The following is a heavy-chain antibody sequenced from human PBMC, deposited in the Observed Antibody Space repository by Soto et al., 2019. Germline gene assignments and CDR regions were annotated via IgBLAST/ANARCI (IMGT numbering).Heavy chain of an antibody. D-gene: IGHD2-2*02. CDR1: GYSFIDYS. CDR3: AREGLTSGYTFAY. J-gene: IGHJ4*02. CDR2: ISASNGNT. V-gene: IGHV1-18*04. Sequence: QVQLVQSGTEVKKPGTSVKVSCKTSGYSFIDYSITWVRQAPGQGLEWMGWISASNGNTEYAQKLQGRVNMTTDTSTGTAYMELRSLRSDDTAMYYCAREGLTSGYTFAYWGQGTLVTVSS.